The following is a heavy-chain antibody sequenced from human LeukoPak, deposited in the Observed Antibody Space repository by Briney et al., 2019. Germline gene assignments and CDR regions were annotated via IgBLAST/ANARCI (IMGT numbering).Heavy chain of an antibody. CDR2: FYYSGST. D-gene: IGHD4-23*01. CDR3: ARTPHGANSCADY. J-gene: IGHJ4*02. Sequence: PSETLSLTCTVSGGSISSYHWSWIRQPPGKGLEWIGFFYYSGSTNYNPSLKSRVTISVDTSKNQFSLKLSSVTAADTAVYFCARTPHGANSCADYWGQGSLVTVSS. CDR1: GGSISSYH. V-gene: IGHV4-59*01.